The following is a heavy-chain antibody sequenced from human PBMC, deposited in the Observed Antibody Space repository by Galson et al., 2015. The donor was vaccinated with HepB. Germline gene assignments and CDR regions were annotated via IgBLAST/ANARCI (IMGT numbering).Heavy chain of an antibody. CDR3: ASSSSDQDSYCYYYGMDV. J-gene: IGHJ6*02. V-gene: IGHV3-30-3*01. Sequence: SLRLSCAASGFTFSSYAMHWVRQAPGKGLEWVAVISYDGSNKYYADSVKGRFTISRDNSKNTLYLQMNSLRAEDTAVYYCASSSSDQDSYCYYYGMDVWGQGTTVTVSS. CDR1: GFTFSSYA. CDR2: ISYDGSNK.